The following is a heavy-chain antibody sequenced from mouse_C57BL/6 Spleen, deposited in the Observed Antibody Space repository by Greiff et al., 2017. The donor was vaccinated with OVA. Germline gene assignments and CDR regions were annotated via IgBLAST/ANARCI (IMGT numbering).Heavy chain of an antibody. CDR2: IDPSDSYT. D-gene: IGHD1-1*01. CDR3: ARKDYYGSSPSRARDY. Sequence: QVQLQQPGAELVMPGASVKLSCKASGYTFTSYWMHWVKQRPGQGLEWIGEIDPSDSYTNYNQKFKGKSTLTVDKSSSTSYMQLSSLTSEDSAVYYCARKDYYGSSPSRARDYWGQGTSVTVSS. V-gene: IGHV1-69*01. CDR1: GYTFTSYW. J-gene: IGHJ4*01.